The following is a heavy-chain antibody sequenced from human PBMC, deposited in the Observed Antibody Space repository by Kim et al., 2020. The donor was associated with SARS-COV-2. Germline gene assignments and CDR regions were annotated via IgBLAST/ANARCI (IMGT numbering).Heavy chain of an antibody. D-gene: IGHD3-22*01. V-gene: IGHV4-39*07. CDR3: ARLGNYYDSSGYSN. J-gene: IGHJ4*02. Sequence: PALKSRVTISVDTSKNQFSLKLSSVTAADTAAYYCARLGNYYDSSGYSNWGQGTLVTVSS.